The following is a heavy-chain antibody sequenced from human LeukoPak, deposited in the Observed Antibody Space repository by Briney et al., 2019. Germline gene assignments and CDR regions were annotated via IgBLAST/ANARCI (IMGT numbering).Heavy chain of an antibody. D-gene: IGHD3-10*01. J-gene: IGHJ4*02. Sequence: PGGSLRLSCAASGFTFSSYAMSWVRQAPGKGLEWVSAISGSGGSTYYADSVKGRFTISRDNSENTLYLQMNSLRAEDTAVYYCAKRYYYASGSYYQEYYFDYRGQGTLVTVSS. CDR2: ISGSGGST. CDR3: AKRYYYASGSYYQEYYFDY. CDR1: GFTFSSYA. V-gene: IGHV3-23*01.